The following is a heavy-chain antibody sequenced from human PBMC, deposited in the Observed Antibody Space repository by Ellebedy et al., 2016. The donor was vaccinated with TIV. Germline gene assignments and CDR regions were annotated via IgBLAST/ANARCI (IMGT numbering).Heavy chain of an antibody. V-gene: IGHV1-46*01. J-gene: IGHJ4*02. CDR1: GYTFTSYF. CDR3: ARGDNYYYESSGYYYNY. D-gene: IGHD3-22*01. CDR2: INPTSGNS. Sequence: ASVKVSCRASGYTFTSYFLYWVRQAPGQGLEWMGIINPTSGNSNYAQKFQGRVTVTRDTSTSTVYMELSSLRSEDTAVYYCARGDNYYYESSGYYYNYWGQGTLVTVSS.